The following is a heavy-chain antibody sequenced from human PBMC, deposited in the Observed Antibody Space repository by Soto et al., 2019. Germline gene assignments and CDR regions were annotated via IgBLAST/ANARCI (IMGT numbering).Heavy chain of an antibody. CDR3: ARDREPDGIWTFDS. J-gene: IGHJ4*02. Sequence: HPGGSLRLSCAAGGFTFSSYAMSWVRQAPGKGLEWVSAISGSGGSTYYADSVKGRFTISRDNSRNMVFLQMNGLRVEDTALYYCARDREPDGIWTFDSWGQGALVTVSS. D-gene: IGHD3-9*01. V-gene: IGHV3-23*01. CDR2: ISGSGGST. CDR1: GFTFSSYA.